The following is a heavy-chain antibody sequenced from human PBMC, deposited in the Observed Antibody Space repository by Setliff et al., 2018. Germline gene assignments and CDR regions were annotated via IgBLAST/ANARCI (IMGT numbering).Heavy chain of an antibody. CDR1: GYTFTNYG. CDR2: ISAYTGNT. D-gene: IGHD2-8*01. J-gene: IGHJ4*02. Sequence: ASVRFCKASGYTFTNYGINWVRQAPGQGLEWMGWISAYTGNTNYAQKLQGRVSMTTDTSTSTAYMELRSLTSDDTAVYYCSGLVRYCTTTTCQRASGAEFWGQGTLVTVSA. CDR3: SGLVRYCTTTTCQRASGAEF. V-gene: IGHV1-18*01.